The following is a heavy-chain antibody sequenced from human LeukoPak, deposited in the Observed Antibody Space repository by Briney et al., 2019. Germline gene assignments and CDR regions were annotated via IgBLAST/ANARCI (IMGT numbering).Heavy chain of an antibody. CDR2: ISYDGSNK. CDR3: ARDRVQLAPTLFKYYYYMDV. CDR1: GFTFSSYA. D-gene: IGHD6-6*01. J-gene: IGHJ6*03. V-gene: IGHV3-30*04. Sequence: GGSLRLSCAASGFTFSSYAMHWVRQAPGKGLEWVAVISYDGSNKYYADSVKGRFTISRDNSKNTLYLQMNSLRAEDTAVYYCARDRVQLAPTLFKYYYYMDVWGKGTTVTVSS.